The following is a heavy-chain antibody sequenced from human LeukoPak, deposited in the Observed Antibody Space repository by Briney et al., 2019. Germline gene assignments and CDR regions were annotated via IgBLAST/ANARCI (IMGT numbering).Heavy chain of an antibody. D-gene: IGHD6-13*01. CDR2: ISSSSSYI. Sequence: PGGSLRLSCAASGFNFTNYGMHWVRQAPGKGLEWVSSISSSSSYIYYADSVKGRFTISRDNAKNSLYLQMNSLRAEDTAVYYCAREGQLVPFAPIDYWGQGTLVTVSS. V-gene: IGHV3-21*01. CDR1: GFNFTNYG. CDR3: AREGQLVPFAPIDY. J-gene: IGHJ4*02.